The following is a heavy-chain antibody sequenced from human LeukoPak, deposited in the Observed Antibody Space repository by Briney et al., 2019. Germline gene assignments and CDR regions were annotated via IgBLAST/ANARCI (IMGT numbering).Heavy chain of an antibody. CDR1: GYTFTGYY. CDR3: ARGRYYYDSSAYYFDY. CDR2: INPNSGGT. D-gene: IGHD3-22*01. J-gene: IGHJ4*02. Sequence: GASVKVSCKGSGYTFTGYYMHWVRQAPGQGLEWMGWINPNSGGTNYAQKFQGRVTMTRDTSISTAYMELSRLRSDDTAVYYCARGRYYYDSSAYYFDYWGQGTLVTVSS. V-gene: IGHV1-2*02.